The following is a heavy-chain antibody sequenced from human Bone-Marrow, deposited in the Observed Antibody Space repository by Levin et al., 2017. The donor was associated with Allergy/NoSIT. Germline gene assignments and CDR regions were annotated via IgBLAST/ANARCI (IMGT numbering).Heavy chain of an antibody. J-gene: IGHJ4*02. D-gene: IGHD3-10*01. CDR1: GGSMIPYF. V-gene: IGHV4-59*01. CDR3: ARDVRGIGNNRAWVGQFGGFDY. Sequence: SETLSLTCHVSGGSMIPYFWSWIRQPPGRGLEWIGYVFYSGRTHYSSSLKSLVTISIDDSTNQFSLKLNSLTAADTAIYYCARDVRGIGNNRAWVGQFGGFDYWGQGALVTVSS. CDR2: VFYSGRT.